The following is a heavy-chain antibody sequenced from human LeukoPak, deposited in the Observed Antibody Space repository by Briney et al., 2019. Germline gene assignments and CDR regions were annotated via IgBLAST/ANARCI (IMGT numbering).Heavy chain of an antibody. V-gene: IGHV3-23*01. CDR3: ARDHGDSGSPRLDFDY. Sequence: PGGSLRLSCAASGFTFSSYAMSWVRQAPGKGLEWVSAISGSGGSTYYADSVKGRFTISRDNSKNTLYLQMNSLRAEDTAVYYCARDHGDSGSPRLDFDYWGQGTLVTVSS. CDR1: GFTFSSYA. CDR2: ISGSGGST. D-gene: IGHD1-26*01. J-gene: IGHJ4*02.